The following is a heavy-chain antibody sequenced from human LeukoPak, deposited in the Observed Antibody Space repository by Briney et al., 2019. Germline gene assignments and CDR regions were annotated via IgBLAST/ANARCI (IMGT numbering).Heavy chain of an antibody. CDR1: GFTFKNYA. V-gene: IGHV3-23*01. CDR3: AKEKVLATVGTVGFDP. Sequence: GSLRLSCTASGFTFKNYAMTWVRQAPGKGLEWVSAISGSGGNTYYADSVKGRFTISRDNSKNTLYLQISSLRAEDTAVYYCAKEKVLATVGTVGFDPWGQGTLVTVSS. J-gene: IGHJ5*02. CDR2: ISGSGGNT. D-gene: IGHD6-13*01.